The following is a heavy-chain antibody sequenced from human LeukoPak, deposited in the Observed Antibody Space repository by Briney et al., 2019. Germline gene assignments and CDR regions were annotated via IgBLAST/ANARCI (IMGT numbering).Heavy chain of an antibody. CDR3: ARDPGYSYGYNYYYYGMDV. CDR2: INQNGGEK. D-gene: IGHD5-18*01. Sequence: GGSLRLSCADSGFTFSGYWMNWVRQAPGKGLEWVANINQNGGEKYYVDSVKGRFTISRDNGKNSLYLQMNSLRAEDTAVYYCARDPGYSYGYNYYYYGMDVWGQGTTVTVSS. J-gene: IGHJ6*02. V-gene: IGHV3-7*03. CDR1: GFTFSGYW.